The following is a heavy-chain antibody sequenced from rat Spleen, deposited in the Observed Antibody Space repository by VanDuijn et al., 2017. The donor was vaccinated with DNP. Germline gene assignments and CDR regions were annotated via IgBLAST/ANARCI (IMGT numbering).Heavy chain of an antibody. V-gene: IGHV5S10*01. D-gene: IGHD1-11*01. Sequence: EVQLVESGGGLVQPGRSMKLSCTASGFTFSAYAMAWVRQSPKKGLEWFATIIYDGSRTYYRDSVRGRFTIPRDNERSTLYLQMDSLTAEETATYYCTKPASYGGFWFAYWGQGTLVTVSS. CDR3: TKPASYGGFWFAY. CDR2: IIYDGSRT. CDR1: GFTFSAYA. J-gene: IGHJ3*01.